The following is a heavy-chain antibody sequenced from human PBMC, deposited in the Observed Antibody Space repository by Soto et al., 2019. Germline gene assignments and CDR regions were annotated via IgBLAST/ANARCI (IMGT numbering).Heavy chain of an antibody. D-gene: IGHD3-22*01. Sequence: QVQLVQSGAGVKKPGASVKVSCKASGYTFTSYGISWVRQAPGQGLEWMGWISAYNGNTNYAQKLQGRVTMTTDTSTSTAYIELRSLRSDDTAVYYCATGYYDSSGYSIPPQYYYYGMDVWGQGTTVTVSS. J-gene: IGHJ6*02. CDR1: GYTFTSYG. CDR3: ATGYYDSSGYSIPPQYYYYGMDV. CDR2: ISAYNGNT. V-gene: IGHV1-18*01.